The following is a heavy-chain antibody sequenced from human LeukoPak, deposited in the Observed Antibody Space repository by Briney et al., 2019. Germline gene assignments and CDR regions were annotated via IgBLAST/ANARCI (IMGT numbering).Heavy chain of an antibody. D-gene: IGHD5-24*01. Sequence: SQTLSLTCAISGDSVSSNSAAWIWIRQSPLRGLEWLGRTYYRSKWGNDYTVSVKSRINITPDTSKNQFSLQLNSVTPEDTAVYYCARERLQLGAFDIWGPGTMVTVSS. CDR3: ARERLQLGAFDI. CDR1: GDSVSSNSAA. V-gene: IGHV6-1*01. CDR2: TYYRSKWGN. J-gene: IGHJ3*02.